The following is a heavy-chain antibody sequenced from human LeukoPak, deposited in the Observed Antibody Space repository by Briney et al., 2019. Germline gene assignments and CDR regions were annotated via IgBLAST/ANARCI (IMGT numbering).Heavy chain of an antibody. J-gene: IGHJ4*02. V-gene: IGHV5-51*01. CDR1: GYRFINYW. CDR3: ARLVTTGDY. CDR2: INPADSEA. Sequence: KPGESLKISCMGSGYRFINYWIAWVRQIPGKGLEGMGIINPADSEARYSPSFQGQVTISADKPISTAYLQWSRLKAWDTAMYYCARLVTTGDYWGQASLVSVSS. D-gene: IGHD4-23*01.